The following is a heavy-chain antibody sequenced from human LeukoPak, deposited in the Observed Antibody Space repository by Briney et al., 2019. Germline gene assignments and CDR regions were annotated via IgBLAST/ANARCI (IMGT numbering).Heavy chain of an antibody. D-gene: IGHD2-21*01. J-gene: IGHJ4*02. CDR3: ARSPLPGPFDY. CDR1: GSTFTSFA. V-gene: IGHV1-2*02. Sequence: ASVKVSCKASGSTFTSFAFSWVRQAPGQGLEWMGWINPNSGGTNYAQKFQGRVTMTRDTSISTAYMELSRLRSDDTAVYYCARSPLPGPFDYWGQGTLVTVSS. CDR2: INPNSGGT.